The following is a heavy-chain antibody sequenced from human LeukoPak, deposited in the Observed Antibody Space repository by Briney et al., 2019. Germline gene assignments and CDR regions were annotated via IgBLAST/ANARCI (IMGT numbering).Heavy chain of an antibody. CDR3: AKGNDDSSGYYFRRWYYFDY. D-gene: IGHD3-22*01. Sequence: PGRSLRLSCAASGFTFSSYAMSWVRQAPGKGLEWVSAISGSGGSTYYADSVKGRFTISRDNSKNTLYLQMNSLRAEDTAVYYCAKGNDDSSGYYFRRWYYFDYWGQGTLVTVSS. CDR1: GFTFSSYA. V-gene: IGHV3-23*01. CDR2: ISGSGGST. J-gene: IGHJ4*02.